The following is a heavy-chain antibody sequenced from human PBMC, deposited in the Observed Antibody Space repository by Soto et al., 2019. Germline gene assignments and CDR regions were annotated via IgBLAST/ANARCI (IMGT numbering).Heavy chain of an antibody. D-gene: IGHD3-10*01. CDR1: GFTFSSYG. Sequence: QVQLVESGGGVVQPGRSLRLSCAASGFTFSSYGMNWVCQSPGKGLVWVAVISFDGSLKYYADSVRGRFTISRDDSMNTLYLQMSSLSAEDTALYYCAKESYYGSGSYYTSWGQGTLVTVSS. V-gene: IGHV3-30*18. CDR2: ISFDGSLK. J-gene: IGHJ5*02. CDR3: AKESYYGSGSYYTS.